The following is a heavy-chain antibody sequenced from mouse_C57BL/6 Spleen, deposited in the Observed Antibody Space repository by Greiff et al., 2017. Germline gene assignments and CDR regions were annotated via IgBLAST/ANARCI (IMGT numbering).Heavy chain of an antibody. CDR2: IDPKSGGT. Sequence: QVQLQQPGAELVKPGASVKLSCTASGYTFTSYWMHWVKQRPGRGLEWIGRIDPKSGGTKYNEKFKSKATLTVDKPSNTAYMQLSSLTSEDSAVYYCARYHSYDSSGAMDDRGQGPSVT. CDR1: GYTFTSYW. CDR3: ARYHSYDSSGAMDD. V-gene: IGHV1-72*01. D-gene: IGHD1-1*01. J-gene: IGHJ4*01.